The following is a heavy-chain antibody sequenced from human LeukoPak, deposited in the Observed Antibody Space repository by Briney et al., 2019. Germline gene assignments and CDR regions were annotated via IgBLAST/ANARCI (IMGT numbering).Heavy chain of an antibody. J-gene: IGHJ5*02. V-gene: IGHV4-39*07. D-gene: IGHD4-23*01. Sequence: SETLSLTCTVSGGYIITSGHYWGWLRQPPGKRLEWIGSIYYTGVTSSDPFFRSRMSISVDTSKNQFSLNLTSVTAADAAVYYCARERSSSGGHSWFDPWGQGTLVTVSS. CDR2: IYYTGVT. CDR3: ARERSSSGGHSWFDP. CDR1: GGYIITSGHY.